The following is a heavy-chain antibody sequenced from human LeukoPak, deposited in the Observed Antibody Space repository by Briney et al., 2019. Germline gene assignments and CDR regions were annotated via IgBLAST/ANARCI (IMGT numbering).Heavy chain of an antibody. CDR3: ARVPTRYYYYMDV. J-gene: IGHJ6*03. CDR2: IRYDGSNK. Sequence: PGGSLRLSCAASGFTFSSYGMHWVRQAPGKGLEWVAFIRYDGSNKYYADSVKGRFTISRDDAKTSLYLQMSSLRAEDTAVYYCARVPTRYYYYMDVWGKGTTVTVSS. V-gene: IGHV3-30*02. CDR1: GFTFSSYG.